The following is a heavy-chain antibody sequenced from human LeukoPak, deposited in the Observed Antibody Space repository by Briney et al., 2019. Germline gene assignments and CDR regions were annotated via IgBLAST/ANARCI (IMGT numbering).Heavy chain of an antibody. D-gene: IGHD6-19*01. V-gene: IGHV4-38-2*01. Sequence: SETLSLTCAVSGYSISSGYYWGWIRQPPGKGLEWIGSIYHSGSTYYNPSLKSRVTISVDTSKNQFSLKLSSVTAADTAVYYCAIAVAGTIDYWGQGTLVTVS. CDR2: IYHSGST. CDR1: GYSISSGYY. J-gene: IGHJ4*02. CDR3: AIAVAGTIDY.